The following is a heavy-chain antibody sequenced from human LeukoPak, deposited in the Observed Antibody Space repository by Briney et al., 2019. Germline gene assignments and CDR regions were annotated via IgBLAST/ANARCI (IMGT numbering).Heavy chain of an antibody. Sequence: GASVKVSCKASGYTFTAYYLHWVRQAPGQGLEWMAWINPYNGGTNYALKFQGRVTMTTDTSITTVYVELSRLRSDDTAVYYCARAIYGEVDYWGQGTLVTVSS. CDR1: GYTFTAYY. J-gene: IGHJ4*02. CDR2: INPYNGGT. D-gene: IGHD4-17*01. V-gene: IGHV1-2*02. CDR3: ARAIYGEVDY.